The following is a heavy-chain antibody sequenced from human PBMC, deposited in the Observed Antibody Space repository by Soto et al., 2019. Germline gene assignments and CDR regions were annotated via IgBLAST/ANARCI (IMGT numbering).Heavy chain of an antibody. CDR3: ARTLPTYFYYGMDV. CDR2: ISAGNGNT. CDR1: GYTFRNYA. V-gene: IGHV1-3*01. Sequence: QAQLVQSGAEVKEPGASVRVSCKASGYTFRNYAIHWVRQAPGQRFEWMGWISAGNGNTKYSQKFQGRVTITRDISASTANMELSSLRSEDTAVYYCARTLPTYFYYGMDVWGQGTTVTVSS. J-gene: IGHJ6*02.